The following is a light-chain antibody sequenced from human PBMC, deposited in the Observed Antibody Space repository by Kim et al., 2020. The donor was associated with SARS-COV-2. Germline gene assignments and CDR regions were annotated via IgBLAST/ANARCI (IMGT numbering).Light chain of an antibody. CDR3: QQHDTLPIT. Sequence: TFVGNRVTITCRASQDISKYLNWYPLKLGRAPKILIYDASSLETGVPSRFSGSASGTDFTFTISSLQPEDIATYYCQQHDTLPITFGQGTRLEIK. J-gene: IGKJ5*01. V-gene: IGKV1-33*01. CDR1: QDISKY. CDR2: DAS.